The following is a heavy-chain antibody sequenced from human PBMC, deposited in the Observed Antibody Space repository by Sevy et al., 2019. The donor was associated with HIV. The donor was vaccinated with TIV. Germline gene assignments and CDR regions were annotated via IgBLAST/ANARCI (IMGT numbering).Heavy chain of an antibody. J-gene: IGHJ4*02. V-gene: IGHV3-49*03. CDR1: GFTFDDYA. D-gene: IGHD5-12*01. CDR2: ITRNSYEAYGGTT. Sequence: GGSLRLSCTTSGFTFDDYAMSWFRQAPGKGLEWVAFITRNSYEAYGGTTDYGPSVKGRFIISRDDSKSIAYLQMNSLKTEDTAVYYCTRGLATADTPEYYFDYWGQGTLVTVSS. CDR3: TRGLATADTPEYYFDY.